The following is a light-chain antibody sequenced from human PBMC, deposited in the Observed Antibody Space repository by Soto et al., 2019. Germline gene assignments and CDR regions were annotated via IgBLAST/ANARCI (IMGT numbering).Light chain of an antibody. CDR1: QSLLHSNGYNY. V-gene: IGKV2-28*01. J-gene: IGKJ1*01. CDR2: LGS. Sequence: DIVMTQSPLSLPVTPGEPASISCRSSQSLLHSNGYNYLDWYLQKPGQSPQLLIYLGSNRSSGVPYRFRGSGIGKEFTMKNRRVGGEDGGVYSCLEALQTPGPVGQGTQVE. CDR3: LEALQTPGP.